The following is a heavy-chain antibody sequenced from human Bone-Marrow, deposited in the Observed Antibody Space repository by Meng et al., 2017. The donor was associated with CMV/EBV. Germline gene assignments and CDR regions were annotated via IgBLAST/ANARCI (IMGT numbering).Heavy chain of an antibody. CDR1: GGSISSSSYY. Sequence: LTLQGSGPGLVKPSETLSLTCTVSGGSISSSSYYWGWIRQPPGKGLEWIGSIYYSGSTYYNPSLKSRVTISVDTSKNQFSLKLSSVTAADTAVYYCARGGWFDPWGQGTLVTVSS. J-gene: IGHJ5*02. CDR2: IYYSGST. CDR3: ARGGWFDP. V-gene: IGHV4-39*07.